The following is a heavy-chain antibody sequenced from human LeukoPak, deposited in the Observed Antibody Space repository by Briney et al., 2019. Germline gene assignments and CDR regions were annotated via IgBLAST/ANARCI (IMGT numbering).Heavy chain of an antibody. CDR1: GGSISSSSYY. V-gene: IGHV4-39*07. D-gene: IGHD1-26*01. J-gene: IGHJ4*02. Sequence: SETLSLTCTVSGGSISSSSYYWGWIRQPPGKGLEWIGSIYYSGSTNYNPSLKSRVTISVDTSKNQFSLKLSSVTAADTAVYYCARDLSGSLQNWGQGTLVTVSS. CDR2: IYYSGST. CDR3: ARDLSGSLQN.